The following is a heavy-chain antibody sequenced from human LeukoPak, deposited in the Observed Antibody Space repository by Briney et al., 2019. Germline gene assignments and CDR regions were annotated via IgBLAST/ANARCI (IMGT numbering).Heavy chain of an antibody. J-gene: IGHJ3*02. Sequence: GGPLRLSCAASGFTFSNAWMSWVRQAPGKGLEWVGRIKSKTDGGTTDYAAPVKGRFTISRYDSKNTLYLQMNSLKTEDTAVYYCTTGLSVGGAFDIWGQGTMVTVSS. CDR3: TTGLSVGGAFDI. D-gene: IGHD3-16*01. CDR2: IKSKTDGGTT. V-gene: IGHV3-15*01. CDR1: GFTFSNAW.